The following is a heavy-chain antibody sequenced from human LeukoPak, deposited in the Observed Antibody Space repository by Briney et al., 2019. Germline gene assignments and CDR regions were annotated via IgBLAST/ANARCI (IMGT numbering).Heavy chain of an antibody. CDR3: AKEGDYSNAAPEWGFDS. D-gene: IGHD4-17*01. Sequence: GGSLRLSCAASGFTFSIYAMSWVRQAPGKGLEWVSGISSSSSHTLDADSVRGRSIISRDNTRNTLYLHMNSLRAEDTALYYCAKEGDYSNAAPEWGFDSWGQGTLVTVSS. CDR2: ISSSSSHT. CDR1: GFTFSIYA. V-gene: IGHV3-23*01. J-gene: IGHJ4*02.